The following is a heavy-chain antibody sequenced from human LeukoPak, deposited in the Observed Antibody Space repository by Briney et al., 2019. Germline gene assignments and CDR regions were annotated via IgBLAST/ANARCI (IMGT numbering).Heavy chain of an antibody. CDR1: GGSISSSNYY. CDR2: IHYSGTT. J-gene: IGHJ6*03. CDR3: ARGRKTMVRGVISSSSLYYYSYYMDV. Sequence: SETLSLTCTVSGGSISSSNYYWGWIRQPPGKGLEWIASIHYSGTTYYNPSLKSRVTISVDTSKNHFSLNLNSVTAADTAVYYCARGRKTMVRGVISSSSLYYYSYYMDVWGKGTTVTVSS. V-gene: IGHV4-39*02. D-gene: IGHD3-10*01.